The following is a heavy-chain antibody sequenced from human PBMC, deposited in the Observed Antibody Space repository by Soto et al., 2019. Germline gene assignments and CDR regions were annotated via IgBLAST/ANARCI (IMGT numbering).Heavy chain of an antibody. CDR2: IYYSGST. Sequence: ASETLSLTCTVSGGSISSGGYYWSWIRQHPGKGLEWIGYIYYSGSTYYNPSLKSRVTISVDTSKNQFSLKLSSVTAADTAVYYCAREPDRGAMVRGVTDYYYGMDVWGQGTTVTVSS. CDR1: GGSISSGGYY. J-gene: IGHJ6*02. V-gene: IGHV4-31*03. CDR3: AREPDRGAMVRGVTDYYYGMDV. D-gene: IGHD3-10*01.